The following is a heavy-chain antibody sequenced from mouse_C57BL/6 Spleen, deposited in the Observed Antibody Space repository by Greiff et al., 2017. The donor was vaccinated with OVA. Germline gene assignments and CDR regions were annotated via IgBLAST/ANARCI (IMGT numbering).Heavy chain of an antibody. D-gene: IGHD2-4*01. CDR1: GYTFTSYW. J-gene: IGHJ2*01. Sequence: QVQLKQSGAELAKPGASVKLSCKASGYTFTSYWMHWVKQRPGQGLEWIGYINPSSGYTKYNQKFKDKATLTADKSSSTAYMQLSSLTYEDSAVXYCAPGSTMITTWKDYWGQGTTLTVSS. CDR2: INPSSGYT. V-gene: IGHV1-7*01. CDR3: APGSTMITTWKDY.